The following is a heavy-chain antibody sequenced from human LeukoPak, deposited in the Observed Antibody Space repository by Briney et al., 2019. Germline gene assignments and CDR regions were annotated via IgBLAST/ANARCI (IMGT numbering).Heavy chain of an antibody. Sequence: SETLSLTCAVYGGSFSGYFWSWIRQPPGKGLEWIGEINHSGSTNYNPSLKSRVTISVDTSKNQFTLKLSSVTAADTAVYYCASGYSNYELTDYWGQGTLVTVSS. CDR3: ASGYSNYELTDY. CDR1: GGSFSGYF. J-gene: IGHJ4*02. V-gene: IGHV4-34*01. D-gene: IGHD4-11*01. CDR2: INHSGST.